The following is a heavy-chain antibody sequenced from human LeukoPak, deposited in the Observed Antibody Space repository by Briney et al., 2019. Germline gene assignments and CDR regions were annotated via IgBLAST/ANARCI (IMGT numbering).Heavy chain of an antibody. CDR1: VYTFTSYG. V-gene: IGHV1-18*01. D-gene: IGHD2-21*02. Sequence: GASVKVSCKASVYTFTSYGISWVRQAPGQGLEWMGWISAYNGNTNYAQKLQGRVTMTTDTSTSTAYMELRSLRSDDTAVYYCARLNIVVVTANYYYCYGMDVWGQGTTVTVSS. CDR2: ISAYNGNT. CDR3: ARLNIVVVTANYYYCYGMDV. J-gene: IGHJ6*02.